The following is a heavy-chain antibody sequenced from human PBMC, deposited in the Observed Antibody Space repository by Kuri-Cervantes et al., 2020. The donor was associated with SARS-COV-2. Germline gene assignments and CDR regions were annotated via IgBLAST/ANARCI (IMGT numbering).Heavy chain of an antibody. CDR2: INHSGST. J-gene: IGHJ2*01. D-gene: IGHD4-17*01. CDR3: ARPYGDDLNWYFDL. Sequence: SETLSLTCAASGFTFSNAWMSWVRQAPGKGLEWIGEINHSGSTNYNPSLKSRVTISVDTSKNQFSLKLSSVTAADTAVYYCARPYGDDLNWYFDLWGRGTLVTVSS. CDR1: GFTFSNAW. V-gene: IGHV4-34*01.